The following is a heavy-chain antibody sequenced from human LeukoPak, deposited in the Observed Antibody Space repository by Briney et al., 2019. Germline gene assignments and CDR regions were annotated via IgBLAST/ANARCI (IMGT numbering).Heavy chain of an antibody. CDR1: GFTFNTFD. CDR3: ARLRYYAVDV. J-gene: IGHJ6*02. V-gene: IGHV3-48*01. Sequence: GGSLRLSCAASGFTFNTFDMTWVRQAPGKGLEWISYISSGSSSRYYADSVKGRFTISRDNAKNSLYLQMNSLRAEDTAVYFCARLRYYAVDVWGQGTTVIVSS. CDR2: ISSGSSSR.